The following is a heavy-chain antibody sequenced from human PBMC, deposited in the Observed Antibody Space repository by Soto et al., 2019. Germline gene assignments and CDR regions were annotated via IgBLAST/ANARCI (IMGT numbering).Heavy chain of an antibody. CDR3: AREQYTLNYAGY. V-gene: IGHV3-74*01. CDR1: GFTFRNYY. J-gene: IGHJ1*01. Sequence: EVQLVESGGALVQPGGSLRLSCEASGFTFRNYYMHWVRQAPGEGLMWVARIDSNGRNSVYADSVKGRFTVSRDNAKNTLFLQMDSLTAEDTAVYYCAREQYTLNYAGYWGHGTQVTVS. D-gene: IGHD2-2*01. CDR2: IDSNGRNS.